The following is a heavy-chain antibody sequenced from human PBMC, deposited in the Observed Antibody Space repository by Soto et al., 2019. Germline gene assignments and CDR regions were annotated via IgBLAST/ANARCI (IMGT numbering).Heavy chain of an antibody. Sequence: SETLSLTCLVSDGSMNSDSSYWGWIRQPPGKGLEWIGVINHSGSTYHNLSLKGRVTMSVDASRKQFSLKLTSMTAADTAVYYCARLGGYVSVGYYYLWDSWGQGTLVTVSS. J-gene: IGHJ4*02. CDR2: INHSGST. CDR1: DGSMNSDSSY. D-gene: IGHD3-22*01. CDR3: ARLGGYVSVGYYYLWDS. V-gene: IGHV4-39*01.